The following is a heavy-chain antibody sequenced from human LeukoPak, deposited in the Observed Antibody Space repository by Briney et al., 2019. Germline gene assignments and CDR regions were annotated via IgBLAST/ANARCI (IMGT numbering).Heavy chain of an antibody. J-gene: IGHJ4*02. D-gene: IGHD3-3*01. V-gene: IGHV4-59*12. Sequence: PSQTLSLTCTVSGGSLGSYYWNWIRQPPGKGLEWIGYIYYSGSTNYSPSLKSRVTISVDTSKNQFSLKLSSVTAADTAVYYCARGYDFWSGYSRYFDYWGQGTLVTVSS. CDR3: ARGYDFWSGYSRYFDY. CDR2: IYYSGST. CDR1: GGSLGSYY.